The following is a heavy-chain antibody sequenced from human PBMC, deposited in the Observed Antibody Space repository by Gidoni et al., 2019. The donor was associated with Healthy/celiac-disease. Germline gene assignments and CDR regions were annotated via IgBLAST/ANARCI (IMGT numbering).Heavy chain of an antibody. V-gene: IGHV3-9*01. J-gene: IGHJ4*02. D-gene: IGHD1-20*01. CDR1: GLTFDDYA. CDR2: ISWNSGSI. Sequence: EVQLVESGGGLVQPGRSLRLSCAASGLTFDDYAMHWVRQAPGKGLEWVSGISWNSGSIGYADSVKGRFTISRDNAKNSLYLQMNSLRAEDTALYYCAKDITGTPRAFDYWGQGTLVTVSS. CDR3: AKDITGTPRAFDY.